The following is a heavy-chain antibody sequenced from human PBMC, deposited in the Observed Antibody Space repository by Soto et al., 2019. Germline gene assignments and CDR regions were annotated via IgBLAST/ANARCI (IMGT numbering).Heavy chain of an antibody. V-gene: IGHV1-18*01. CDR2: ISAYSGNT. CDR1: GYTFTSYG. Sequence: ASVRVSCKASGYTFTSYGISWVRQAPGQGLEWMGWISAYSGNTNYAQKLQGRVTMTTDTSTSTAYMELRSLRSDDTAVYYCAGGDPIAARPYYYYMDVWGKGTTVTVSS. CDR3: AGGDPIAARPYYYYMDV. J-gene: IGHJ6*03. D-gene: IGHD6-6*01.